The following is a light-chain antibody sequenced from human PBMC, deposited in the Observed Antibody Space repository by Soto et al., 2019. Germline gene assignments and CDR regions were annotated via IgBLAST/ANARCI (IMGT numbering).Light chain of an antibody. CDR2: GAS. CDR1: QSVSSSF. V-gene: IGKV3-20*01. CDR3: QQYDSSPWT. J-gene: IGKJ1*01. Sequence: EIVLTQSPGTLSLSPGERATLSCRASQSVSSSFLAWYQQKPGQAPRRLIYGASSRATGIPDRFSGSGSGTDFTLTISRLEPEDFAVYYCQQYDSSPWTLGQGTKVEIK.